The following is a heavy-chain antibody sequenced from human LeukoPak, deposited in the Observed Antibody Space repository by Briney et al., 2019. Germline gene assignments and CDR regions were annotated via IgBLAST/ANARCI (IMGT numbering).Heavy chain of an antibody. CDR1: GFTFSSYE. V-gene: IGHV3-49*04. CDR2: IRSKVYGGTT. D-gene: IGHD3-9*01. J-gene: IGHJ4*02. CDR3: TRVLRYFDWSTIYFDY. Sequence: PGGSLRLSCVASGFTFSSYEMNWVRQAPGKGLEWVGFIRSKVYGGTTEYAASVKGRFTISRDDSKSTADLQMNSLKTEDTAVYYCTRVLRYFDWSTIYFDYWGQGTLVTVSS.